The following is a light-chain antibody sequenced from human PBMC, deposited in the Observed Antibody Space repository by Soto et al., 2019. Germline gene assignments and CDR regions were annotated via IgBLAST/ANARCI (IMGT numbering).Light chain of an antibody. CDR1: QSISSY. J-gene: IGKJ5*01. Sequence: DIQMTQSPSSLSASVGDRVTITCRASQSISSYLNWYQQKPGKVPKLLIYAASSLQGGVPSRFSGSGSGTDFTLTISSLQPEDFATYYCQQSYSTPPVTFGEGTRLVIK. CDR3: QQSYSTPPVT. V-gene: IGKV1-39*01. CDR2: AAS.